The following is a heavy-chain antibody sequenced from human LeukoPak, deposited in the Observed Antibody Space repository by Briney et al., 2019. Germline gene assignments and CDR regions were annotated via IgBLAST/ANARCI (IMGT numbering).Heavy chain of an antibody. CDR2: INHSGST. CDR3: ARSSTVIDFDY. Sequence: SETLSLTCAVYGGSFSGYYWSWIRQPPGKGLEWIGEINHSGSTNYNPSLKCRVTISVDTSKNQFSLKLSSVTAADTAVYYCARSSTVIDFDYWGQGTLVTVSS. J-gene: IGHJ4*02. V-gene: IGHV4-34*01. D-gene: IGHD4-17*01. CDR1: GGSFSGYY.